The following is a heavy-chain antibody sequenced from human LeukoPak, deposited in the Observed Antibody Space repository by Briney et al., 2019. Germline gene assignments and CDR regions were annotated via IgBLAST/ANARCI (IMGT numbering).Heavy chain of an antibody. CDR1: GGTFISYA. Sequence: ASVKVSCKASGGTFISYAISWVRQAPGQGLEWMGGIIPIFGTANYAQKFQGRVTITADESTTTAYMELSSLRSEDTAVYYCARESTDYYDTSGYYYGPIYWGQGTLVTVSS. D-gene: IGHD3-22*01. CDR3: ARESTDYYDTSGYYYGPIY. V-gene: IGHV1-69*01. J-gene: IGHJ4*02. CDR2: IIPIFGTA.